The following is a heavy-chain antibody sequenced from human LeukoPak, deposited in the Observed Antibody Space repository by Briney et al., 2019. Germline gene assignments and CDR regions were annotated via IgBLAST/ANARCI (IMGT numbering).Heavy chain of an antibody. D-gene: IGHD1-1*01. CDR3: ATPKDWNDVSGMDV. Sequence: PGGSLRLSCVASGFSFSSFDMHWVRQAPGKGLEWMAVISYDGSYKYYADSVKGRFTVSRDNSKNTLYLQMNSLRAEDTAVYYCATPKDWNDVSGMDVWGQGTTVTVSS. J-gene: IGHJ6*02. CDR2: ISYDGSYK. V-gene: IGHV3-30*14. CDR1: GFSFSSFD.